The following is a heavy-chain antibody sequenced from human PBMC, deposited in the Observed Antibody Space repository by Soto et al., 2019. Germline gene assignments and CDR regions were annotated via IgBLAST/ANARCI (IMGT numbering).Heavy chain of an antibody. J-gene: IGHJ5*02. D-gene: IGHD6-19*01. Sequence: ASVKVSCKVSRYIFTDYYIHWVRQAPGQGLEWMGWINPKTGGTNYAQKVQGRVTLTRDTSISTAYMELTRLTSDDTAVYFCTRDYAQGAYSAGWYEGYFDPWGQGTPVTVSS. CDR1: RYIFTDYY. V-gene: IGHV1-2*02. CDR3: TRDYAQGAYSAGWYEGYFDP. CDR2: INPKTGGT.